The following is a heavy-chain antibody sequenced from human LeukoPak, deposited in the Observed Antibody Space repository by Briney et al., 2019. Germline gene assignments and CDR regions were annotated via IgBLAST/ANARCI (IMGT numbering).Heavy chain of an antibody. CDR1: GYSISSGFY. D-gene: IGHD3-22*01. Sequence: SETLSLTCTVSGYSISSGFYWGWVRQSPGKGLEWIGSMYRSESESAYYNPSLKSRVTISVDTSKRQFSLKVTSVTAADTAVCYCARVAPYYYDSSGYYPYYFDYWGQGTLVTVPS. J-gene: IGHJ4*02. CDR3: ARVAPYYYDSSGYYPYYFDY. CDR2: MYRSESESA. V-gene: IGHV4-38-2*02.